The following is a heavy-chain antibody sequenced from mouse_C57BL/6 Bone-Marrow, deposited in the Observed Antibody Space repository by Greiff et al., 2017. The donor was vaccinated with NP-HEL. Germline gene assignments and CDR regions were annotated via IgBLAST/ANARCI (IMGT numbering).Heavy chain of an antibody. D-gene: IGHD4-1*02. Sequence: QVQLKESGPGILQPSQTLSLTCSFSGFSLSTFGMGVGWIRQPSGKGLEWLAHIRWDDDKYYNPAPKSRLTPSKDTAKNRVFRKIANVDTADTATYYCARISTGRGYFDCWGQGTALTVSS. CDR2: IRWDDDK. V-gene: IGHV8-8*01. J-gene: IGHJ2*01. CDR3: ARISTGRGYFDC. CDR1: GFSLSTFGMG.